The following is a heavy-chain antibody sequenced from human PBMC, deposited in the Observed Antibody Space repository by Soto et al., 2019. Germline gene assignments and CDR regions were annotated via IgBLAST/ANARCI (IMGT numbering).Heavy chain of an antibody. CDR1: GFTFSSYA. Sequence: PGGSLRLSCAASGFTFSSYAMHCVRQAPGKGLEWVAVISYDGSNKYYADSVKGRFTISRDNSKNTLYLQMNSLRAEDTAVYYCARALRYYDSSGYYDYWGQGTLVTVSS. CDR2: ISYDGSNK. V-gene: IGHV3-30-3*01. J-gene: IGHJ4*02. CDR3: ARALRYYDSSGYYDY. D-gene: IGHD3-22*01.